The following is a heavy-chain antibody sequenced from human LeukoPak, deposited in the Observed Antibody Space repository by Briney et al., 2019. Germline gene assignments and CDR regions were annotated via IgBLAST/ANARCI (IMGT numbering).Heavy chain of an antibody. J-gene: IGHJ4*02. CDR3: ARCGSSYGSHYDY. CDR1: GGSISSSSYY. D-gene: IGHD5-18*01. CDR2: IYTSGST. Sequence: PSETLSLTCTVSGGSISSSSYYWSWIRQPAGKGLEWIGRIYTSGSTNYNPSLKSRVTISVDTSKNQFSLKLGSVTAADTAVYYCARCGSSYGSHYDYWGQGTLVTVSS. V-gene: IGHV4-61*02.